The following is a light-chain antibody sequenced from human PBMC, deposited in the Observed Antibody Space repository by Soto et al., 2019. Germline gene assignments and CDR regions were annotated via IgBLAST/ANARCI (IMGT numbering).Light chain of an antibody. CDR3: SSYTSSSTWV. V-gene: IGLV2-14*01. CDR2: EVS. J-gene: IGLJ3*02. Sequence: QSVLTQPASVSGSPGQSITISCTGTSSDVGGYNYVSWYQQHPGKAPKLMIYEVSNRPSGVSNRFSGSKSGNKASLTISGLQAEAEADYFCSSYTSSSTWVFGGGTKLPVL. CDR1: SSDVGGYNY.